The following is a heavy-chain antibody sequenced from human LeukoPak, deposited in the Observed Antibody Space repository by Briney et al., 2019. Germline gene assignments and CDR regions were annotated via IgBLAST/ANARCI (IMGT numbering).Heavy chain of an antibody. D-gene: IGHD5-24*01. V-gene: IGHV4-38-2*02. Sequence: ASETLSLTCTVSAYSISSGYYWGWIRPHPGKGLEWIGTIYHSGSTYYNPSLKSRVTISVDTSTNQFSLKLSSVTAADTAVYYCARARREMVDYWGQGTLVTVSS. CDR3: ARARREMVDY. CDR1: AYSISSGYY. J-gene: IGHJ4*02. CDR2: IYHSGST.